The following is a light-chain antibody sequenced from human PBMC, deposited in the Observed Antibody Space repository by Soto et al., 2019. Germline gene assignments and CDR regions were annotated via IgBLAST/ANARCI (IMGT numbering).Light chain of an antibody. Sequence: EIVLTQSPGTLSLSPGERATLSCRASQRVDDSHLAWYQLRPGQAPRLVIYGASTRATGIPARFTGSGSGTEFILTITSLKYEDSAVYYCQEYNTWTWTFGQGTKVDIK. V-gene: IGKV3-15*01. CDR1: QRVDDSH. J-gene: IGKJ1*01. CDR2: GAS. CDR3: QEYNTWTWT.